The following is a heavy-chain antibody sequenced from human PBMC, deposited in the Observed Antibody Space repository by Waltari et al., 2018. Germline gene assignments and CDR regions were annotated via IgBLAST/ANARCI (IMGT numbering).Heavy chain of an antibody. Sequence: EVQLVNSGGGLVQPGGSLRLSCAASDFFTDYWLDWVRQAPGKGLVWGSRMKTDGTSITDADSVKGRFTISRDSAKNTYYLQMNSLRAEDTAVYYCTRNPGYWGQGTLVTVSS. CDR3: TRNPGY. V-gene: IGHV3-74*03. CDR2: MKTDGTSI. J-gene: IGHJ4*02. CDR1: DFFTDYW.